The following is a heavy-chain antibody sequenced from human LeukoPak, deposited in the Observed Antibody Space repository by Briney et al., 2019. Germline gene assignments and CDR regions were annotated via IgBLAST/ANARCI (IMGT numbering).Heavy chain of an antibody. CDR1: GGSISSHY. CDR3: ARDVEGDSSGYYYYWLDP. D-gene: IGHD3-22*01. Sequence: PSETLSLTCTVSGGSISSHYWSWIRQPPGKGLEWIGYIDYTGTANYNPSLKSRVTMSVDTSKNQFSLKLSSVTAADTAVYYCARDVEGDSSGYYYYWLDPWGQGTLVTVSS. CDR2: IDYTGTA. V-gene: IGHV4-59*11. J-gene: IGHJ5*02.